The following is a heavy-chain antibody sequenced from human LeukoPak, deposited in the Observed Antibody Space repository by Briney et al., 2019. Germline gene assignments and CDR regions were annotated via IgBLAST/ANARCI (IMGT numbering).Heavy chain of an antibody. V-gene: IGHV3-7*01. Sequence: GGSLRLSCAASGFTFTTYWMSWVRQAPGKGLEWVANIKQDGREKYYLDSVKGRFTISRDNAKNSLYLQMNSLRAEDTAVYYCAREYGGNAPLGYWGQGTLVTVSS. D-gene: IGHD4-23*01. J-gene: IGHJ4*02. CDR1: GFTFTTYW. CDR2: IKQDGREK. CDR3: AREYGGNAPLGY.